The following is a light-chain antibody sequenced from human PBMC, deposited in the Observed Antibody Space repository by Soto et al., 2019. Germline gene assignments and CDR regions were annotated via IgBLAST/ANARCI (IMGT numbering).Light chain of an antibody. CDR2: EVS. CDR3: NSYTSSTTYV. CDR1: SSDVGSYNR. J-gene: IGLJ1*01. Sequence: QSALTQPPSVSGSPGQSVTISCTGTSSDVGSYNRVSWYQQPPGTAPKLMIYEVSNRPSGVPDRFSGSKSGNTASLTISGLQPEDEADYYSNSYTSSTTYVFGTRTKVT. V-gene: IGLV2-18*02.